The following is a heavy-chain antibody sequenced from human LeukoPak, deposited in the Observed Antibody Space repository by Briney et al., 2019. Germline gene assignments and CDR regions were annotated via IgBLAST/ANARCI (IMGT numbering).Heavy chain of an antibody. CDR3: ARSGGSYRLDY. V-gene: IGHV3-23*01. CDR2: MKGGGET. D-gene: IGHD1-26*01. J-gene: IGHJ4*02. Sequence: GGSLRLSCAASGFSFINYAMSWVRQAPARGPEWLSSMKGGGETFYADSVKGRFTISRDNAKNSLYLQMNSLRAEDTAVYYCARSGGSYRLDYWGQGTLVTVSS. CDR1: GFSFINYA.